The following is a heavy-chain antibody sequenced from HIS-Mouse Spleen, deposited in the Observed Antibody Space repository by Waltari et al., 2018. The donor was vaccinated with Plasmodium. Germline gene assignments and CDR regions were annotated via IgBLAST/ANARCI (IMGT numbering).Heavy chain of an antibody. D-gene: IGHD6-13*01. Sequence: EVQLVESGGGLVQPGGPRRVSCAASGFTFSSYWMSWVRQARGKGREWVANIKQDGSEKYYVDSVKGRFTISRDNAKNSLYLQMNSLRAEDTAVYYCASSWYWYFDLWGRGTLVTVSS. J-gene: IGHJ2*01. CDR3: ASSWYWYFDL. V-gene: IGHV3-7*01. CDR2: IKQDGSEK. CDR1: GFTFSSYW.